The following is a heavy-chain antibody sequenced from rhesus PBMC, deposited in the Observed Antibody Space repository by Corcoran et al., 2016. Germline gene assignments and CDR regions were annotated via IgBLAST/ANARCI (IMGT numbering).Heavy chain of an antibody. CDR2: IFGSIWST. D-gene: IGHD3-3*01. CDR3: ARKGPLMDWSNDY. V-gene: IGHV4S7*01. J-gene: IGHJ4*01. Sequence: QLQLQESGPGLVKPSETLSLTCAVSGGSISSGYGWSWIRQPPGKGLEWIGNIFGSIWSTYSTPSLKSRVTISKDTSKNQFSLKLSSVTAADTAVYYCARKGPLMDWSNDYWGQGVLVTVSS. CDR1: GGSISSGYG.